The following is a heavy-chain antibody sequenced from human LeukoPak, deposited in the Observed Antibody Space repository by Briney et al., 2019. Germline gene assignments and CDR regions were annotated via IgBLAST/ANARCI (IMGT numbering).Heavy chain of an antibody. V-gene: IGHV3-21*01. D-gene: IGHD2-2*01. CDR3: ARDIVVVPAANRLDY. Sequence: PGGSLRLSCAASGFTFSSYSMNWVRQAPGKGLEWVSSISSSSYIYYADSVKGRFTISRDNAKNSLYLQMNSLRAEDTAVYYCARDIVVVPAANRLDYWGQGTLVTVSS. CDR1: GFTFSSYS. J-gene: IGHJ4*02. CDR2: ISSSSYI.